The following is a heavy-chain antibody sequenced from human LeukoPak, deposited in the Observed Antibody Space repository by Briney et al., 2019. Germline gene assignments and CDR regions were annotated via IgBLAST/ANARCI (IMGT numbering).Heavy chain of an antibody. V-gene: IGHV3-15*01. Sequence: PGGSLRLSCAASGFTFTYAWMTWFRQAPGKGLEGVGRIKSNPDGGTADYAAPVKGRFTISRDDSRNTLYLQMNNLEIDDTAVYFCSTAVNGSYFDWGQGTLVIVSS. J-gene: IGHJ1*01. D-gene: IGHD1-26*01. CDR2: IKSNPDGGTA. CDR3: STAVNGSYFD. CDR1: GFTFTYAW.